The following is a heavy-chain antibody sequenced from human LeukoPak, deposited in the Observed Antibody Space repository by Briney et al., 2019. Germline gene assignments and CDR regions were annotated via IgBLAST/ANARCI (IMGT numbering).Heavy chain of an antibody. CDR3: ARDLHYCVAMDV. CDR1: GFTFSAYA. V-gene: IGHV3-23*01. CDR2: IGSDNKP. D-gene: IGHD4-17*01. Sequence: GGSLRLSCEASGFTFSAYAMTWVRQAPGKGLEWASSIGSDNKPRYSESVKGRFAISRGNSKSMLFLQLNSLRAEDTALYYCARDLHYCVAMDVWGQGTTVTVSS. J-gene: IGHJ6*02.